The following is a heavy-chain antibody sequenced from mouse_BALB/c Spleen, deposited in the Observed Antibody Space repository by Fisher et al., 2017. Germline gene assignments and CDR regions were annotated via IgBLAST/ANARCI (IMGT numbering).Heavy chain of an antibody. CDR3: ARGELAYWYFDV. Sequence: KFKGKATLTSDKSSSTAYMELSSLTSEDSAVYYCARGELAYWYFDVWGAGTTVTVSS. D-gene: IGHD4-1*01. J-gene: IGHJ1*01. V-gene: IGHV1S136*01.